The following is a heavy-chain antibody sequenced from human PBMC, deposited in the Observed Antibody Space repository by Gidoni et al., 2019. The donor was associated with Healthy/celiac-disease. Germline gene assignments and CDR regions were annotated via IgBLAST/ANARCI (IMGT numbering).Heavy chain of an antibody. V-gene: IGHV3-21*01. CDR1: GFTLSSSS. CDR3: ARAVDTAMVIYYYYYGMDV. J-gene: IGHJ6*02. D-gene: IGHD5-18*01. CDR2: ISSSSSYI. Sequence: EVQLVESGGGLVKPGGSLSLPCAASGFTLSSSSLNWVRQAPGKGLEWFSSISSSSSYIYYSDAVKGRFTISRDNAKNSLYLQMNSLRDEDTAVYYCARAVDTAMVIYYYYYGMDVWGQGTTVTVSS.